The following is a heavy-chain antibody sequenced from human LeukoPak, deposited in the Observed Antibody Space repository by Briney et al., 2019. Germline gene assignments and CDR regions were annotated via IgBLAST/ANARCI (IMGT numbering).Heavy chain of an antibody. CDR1: GFTFNSYA. J-gene: IGHJ4*02. V-gene: IGHV3-23*01. CDR2: ITGDGTTT. CDR3: AKMQGYFDY. Sequence: GGSLRLSCAASGFTFNSYAMNWVRQAPGKGLQWVSAITGDGTTTYYADSVKGRFTISRDNSKNMLYLQMSSLRAEDTAVYYCAKMQGYFDYWGQGTLVPVSS.